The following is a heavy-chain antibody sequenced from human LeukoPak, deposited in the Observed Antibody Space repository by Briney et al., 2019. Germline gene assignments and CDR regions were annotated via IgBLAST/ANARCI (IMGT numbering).Heavy chain of an antibody. D-gene: IGHD2-15*01. CDR3: ARDPEVGYCSGGSCYGQGY. V-gene: IGHV1-69*05. CDR2: IIRIFGTA. Sequence: ASVKVSCKASGGTFSSYAISWVPQAPGQGLEWMGRIIRIFGTANYAQKFRGRVTITTDESTSTAYMELSSLRSEDTAVYYCARDPEVGYCSGGSCYGQGYWGQGTLVTVSS. CDR1: GGTFSSYA. J-gene: IGHJ4*02.